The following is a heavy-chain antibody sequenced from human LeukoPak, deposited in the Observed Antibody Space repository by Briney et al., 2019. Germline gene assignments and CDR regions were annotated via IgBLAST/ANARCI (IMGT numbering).Heavy chain of an antibody. CDR2: ISYDGSNK. J-gene: IGHJ3*02. V-gene: IGHV3-30*18. CDR1: GFTFSSYG. Sequence: GGSLRLSCAASGFTFSSYGMHWVRQAPGKGLEWVAVISYDGSNKYYADSVKGRSTISRDNSKNTLYLQMNSLRAEDTAVYYCAKGAFDIWGQGTMVTVSS. CDR3: AKGAFDI.